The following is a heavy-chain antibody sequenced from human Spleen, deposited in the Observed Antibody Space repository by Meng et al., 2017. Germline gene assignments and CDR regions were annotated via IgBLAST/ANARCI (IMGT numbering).Heavy chain of an antibody. CDR2: ISYDSKDI. D-gene: IGHD5-18*01. CDR3: GREYQGINTAMVAN. J-gene: IGHJ4*02. Sequence: GESLKISCAASGFTFSNYSMHWVRQAPGKGPEWVALISYDSKDIYYADSVKGRFTISRDNSKNTLYLLMDSLTVQETAGYYCGREYQGINTAMVANWGQGTMVTVSS. CDR1: GFTFSNYS. V-gene: IGHV3-30*01.